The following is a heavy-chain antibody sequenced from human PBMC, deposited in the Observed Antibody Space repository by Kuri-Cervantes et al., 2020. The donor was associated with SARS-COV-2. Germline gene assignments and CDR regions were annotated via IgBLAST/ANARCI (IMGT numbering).Heavy chain of an antibody. CDR2: INPSGGST. Sequence: ASVKVSCKASGYTFTSYYMHWVRQAPGQGLEWMVIINPSGGSTSYAQKFQGRVTMTRDTSTSTVYMELSSLRSEDTAVYYCAREGQTYYDFWSGYYTEYYYYMDVWGKGTMVTVSS. CDR3: AREGQTYYDFWSGYYTEYYYYMDV. V-gene: IGHV1-46*01. D-gene: IGHD3-3*01. CDR1: GYTFTSYY. J-gene: IGHJ6*03.